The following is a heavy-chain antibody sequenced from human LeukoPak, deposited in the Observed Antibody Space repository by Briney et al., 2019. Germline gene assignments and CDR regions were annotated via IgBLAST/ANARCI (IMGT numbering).Heavy chain of an antibody. CDR2: ITNNAGKT. V-gene: IGHV3-23*01. CDR3: AKDHPSDGWPTFEY. CDR1: GFIVSSRA. J-gene: IGHJ4*02. D-gene: IGHD2-15*01. Sequence: GGSLRLSCAASGFIVSSRAMSWVRQAPGKGLEWLSSITNNAGKTYYAASVKGRFTISRDESQSTVYLAMSSLRVEDTAVYYCAKDHPSDGWPTFEYWGQGILVTVS.